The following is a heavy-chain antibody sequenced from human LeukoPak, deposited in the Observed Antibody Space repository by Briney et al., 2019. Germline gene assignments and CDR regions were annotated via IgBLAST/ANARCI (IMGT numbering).Heavy chain of an antibody. CDR2: INHSGST. J-gene: IGHJ3*02. Sequence: SETLSLTCAVDGGSFGGYYWSWNRQPPGKGLEWIGEINHSGSTNYNPSLKSRVTISVDTSKNQFSLKLSSVTAADTAVYYCARVADYYDSSGAFDAFDIWGQGTMVTVSS. V-gene: IGHV4-34*01. D-gene: IGHD3-22*01. CDR3: ARVADYYDSSGAFDAFDI. CDR1: GGSFGGYY.